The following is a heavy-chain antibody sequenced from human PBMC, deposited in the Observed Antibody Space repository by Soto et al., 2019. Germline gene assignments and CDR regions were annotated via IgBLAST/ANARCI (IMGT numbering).Heavy chain of an antibody. Sequence: GGSLRLSCAASGFTFSNAWMNRVRQAPGKGLEWVGRIKSKTDGGTTDYAAPVKGRFTISRDDSKNTLYLQMNSLKTEDTAVYYCTTEDYDILTGFRFDYWGQGTLVTVSS. CDR1: GFTFSNAW. J-gene: IGHJ4*02. CDR2: IKSKTDGGTT. D-gene: IGHD3-9*01. CDR3: TTEDYDILTGFRFDY. V-gene: IGHV3-15*07.